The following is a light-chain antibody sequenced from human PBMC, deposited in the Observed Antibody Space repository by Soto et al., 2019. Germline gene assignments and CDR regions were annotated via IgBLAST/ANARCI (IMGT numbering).Light chain of an antibody. V-gene: IGKV1-33*01. Sequence: IQLTQSPASLSASIGDRVTITCQASQDVYIYLNWYQQKPGKAPTLLIYDASNLKTGVPSRFSGTGSGTHFILTISSLEAEDFATYYCQQYDTVPPYAFGQGTKLEI. CDR2: DAS. J-gene: IGKJ2*01. CDR1: QDVYIY. CDR3: QQYDTVPPYA.